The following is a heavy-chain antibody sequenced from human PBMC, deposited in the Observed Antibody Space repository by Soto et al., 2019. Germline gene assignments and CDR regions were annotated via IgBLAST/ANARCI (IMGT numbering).Heavy chain of an antibody. CDR1: GFTFTSSA. J-gene: IGHJ6*02. Sequence: GAPVKVSCKASGFTFTSSAVQWVRQARGQRLEWIGWIVVGSGNTNYAQKFQERVTITRDMSTSTAYMELSSLRSEDTAVYYCAADQGYSYAYYYYYGMDVWGQGTTVTVSS. CDR2: IVVGSGNT. V-gene: IGHV1-58*01. D-gene: IGHD5-18*01. CDR3: AADQGYSYAYYYYYGMDV.